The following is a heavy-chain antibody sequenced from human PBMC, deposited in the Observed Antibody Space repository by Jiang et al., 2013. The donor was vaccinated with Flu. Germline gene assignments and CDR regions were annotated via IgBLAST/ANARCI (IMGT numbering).Heavy chain of an antibody. D-gene: IGHD6-19*01. Sequence: PPRKGAGVGLGESQVISGSTNYNPSLKSRVTISVDTSKNQFSLKLSSVTAADTAVYYCVLFSVAGRGDYWGQGTLVTVSS. CDR2: SQVISGST. CDR3: VLFSVAGRGDY. V-gene: IGHV4-34*01. J-gene: IGHJ4*02.